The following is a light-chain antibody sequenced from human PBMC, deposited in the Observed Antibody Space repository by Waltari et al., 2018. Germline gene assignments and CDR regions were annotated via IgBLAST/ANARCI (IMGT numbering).Light chain of an antibody. Sequence: IVLTQSPGTLSLSPGERATLSCRACQSVSNTLAWYQQKPGQAPRLLIYGTSTRAAGIPDRFSGSGSGTDFRLTISRLEPEDFAVYYCQHYVRLPVTFGEGTKVEIK. J-gene: IGKJ4*01. CDR2: GTS. CDR1: QSVSNT. V-gene: IGKV3-20*01. CDR3: QHYVRLPVT.